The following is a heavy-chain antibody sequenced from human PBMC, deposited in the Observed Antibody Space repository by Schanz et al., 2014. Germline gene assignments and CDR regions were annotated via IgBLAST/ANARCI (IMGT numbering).Heavy chain of an antibody. D-gene: IGHD6-25*01. CDR1: GFTFRGYA. CDR2: ISASGGDT. J-gene: IGHJ4*02. CDR3: AKVRYSSGWRGDYFDE. Sequence: DVHLLESGGGLVQPGGSLRLSCAASGFTFRGYAMSWVRQAPGRGLEWLSVISASGGDTYYADSVKGRFTISRDNSKNTLYLQMNSLRAEDTAVYYCAKVRYSSGWRGDYFDEWGQGTLVTVAS. V-gene: IGHV3-23*01.